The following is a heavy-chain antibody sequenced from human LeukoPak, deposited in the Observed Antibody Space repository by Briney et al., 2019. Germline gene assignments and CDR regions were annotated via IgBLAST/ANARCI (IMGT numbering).Heavy chain of an antibody. CDR2: ISGGSNYI. D-gene: IGHD3-10*01. V-gene: IGHV3-11*03. CDR3: ATGGQIREADY. Sequence: GGSLRLSCAASGFTFSDYYMGWIRQAPGKGLEWLSYISGGSNYINYADSVRGRFTVSRDNAKNSLYLQMNSLTAEDTAVYYCATGGQIREADYWGQGTLVTVSS. CDR1: GFTFSDYY. J-gene: IGHJ4*02.